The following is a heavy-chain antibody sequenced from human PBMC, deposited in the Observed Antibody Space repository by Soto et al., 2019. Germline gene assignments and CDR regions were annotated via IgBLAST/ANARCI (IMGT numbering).Heavy chain of an antibody. V-gene: IGHV4-39*01. D-gene: IGHD5-18*01. CDR3: ARLPRIQLWLGWLDP. CDR1: GGSISSSSYY. CDR2: INYSGST. Sequence: QLQLQESGPGLVKPSETLSLTCTVSGGSISSSSYYWAWIRQPPVKGLEWIGTINYSGSTYYNPSLNSRVTISVDTSKNQFSLKVGSVTAADTVIYYCARLPRIQLWLGWLDPWGQGTLVTVSS. J-gene: IGHJ5*02.